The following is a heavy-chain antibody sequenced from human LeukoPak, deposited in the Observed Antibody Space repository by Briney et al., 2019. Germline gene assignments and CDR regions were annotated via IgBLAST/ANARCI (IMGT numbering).Heavy chain of an antibody. V-gene: IGHV3-66*01. Sequence: PGGSLRLSCAASGFTVSSNYMSWVRQAPGKGLEWVSVIYSGGSTYYADSVKGRFTISRDNSKDTLYLQMNSLRAEDTAVYYCARELPVAVTPWFDYWGQGTLVTVSS. CDR2: IYSGGST. CDR1: GFTVSSNY. CDR3: ARELPVAVTPWFDY. J-gene: IGHJ4*02. D-gene: IGHD2-15*01.